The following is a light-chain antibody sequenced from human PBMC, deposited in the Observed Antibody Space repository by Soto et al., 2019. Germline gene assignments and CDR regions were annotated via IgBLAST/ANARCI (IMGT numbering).Light chain of an antibody. V-gene: IGKV3-20*01. J-gene: IGKJ5*01. CDR1: QSVSSRY. CDR3: QQYDGSPIT. CDR2: SVS. Sequence: EIMLTQSPDTLSLFPGERATLSCIASQSVSSRYLAWYRQKPGQAPRLLISSVSKRATGIPDRFSGGRSGTDFTLTISRVEPEDFALYICQQYDGSPITFGQGTRLEIK.